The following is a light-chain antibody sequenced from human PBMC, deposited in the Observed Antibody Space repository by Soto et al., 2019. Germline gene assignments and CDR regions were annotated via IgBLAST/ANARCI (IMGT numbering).Light chain of an antibody. V-gene: IGKV1-5*01. CDR2: DVS. Sequence: DIQMTQSPSTLSASVGDRVTITCRASQTISSWLAWYQQKPGKAPKLLIYDVSSLESGVPSRFTGSGSGTEFTLTISTLQPDDFATYSCQQYNSYSPLTFGGGTRV. J-gene: IGKJ4*01. CDR3: QQYNSYSPLT. CDR1: QTISSW.